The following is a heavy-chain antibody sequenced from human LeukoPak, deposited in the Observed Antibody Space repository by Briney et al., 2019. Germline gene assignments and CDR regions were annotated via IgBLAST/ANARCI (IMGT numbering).Heavy chain of an antibody. V-gene: IGHV1-46*03. Sequence: ASVKVSCKASGYTFTSYYMHWVRQAPGQGLEWMGMINPSGGSTSYAQKFQGRVAMARDTSTSTVYMELSSLRSEDTAVYDCARGRCSSTSCYLLDYWGQGTLVTVSS. CDR1: GYTFTSYY. CDR2: INPSGGST. J-gene: IGHJ4*02. CDR3: ARGRCSSTSCYLLDY. D-gene: IGHD2-2*01.